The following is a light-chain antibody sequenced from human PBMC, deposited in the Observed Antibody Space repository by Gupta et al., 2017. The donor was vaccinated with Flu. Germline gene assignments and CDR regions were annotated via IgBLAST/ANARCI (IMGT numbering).Light chain of an antibody. Sequence: QSVLTQPPSASGTPGPRVTISCSGSNPNIGTNTVNWYQQLPGTAPKLLIYTNSQRPSGVPARFSGSKSGTSASLAISGLRSDDEADYYCAAWDYSLNGWVFGGGTKLTVL. CDR1: NPNIGTNT. V-gene: IGLV1-44*01. J-gene: IGLJ3*02. CDR2: TNS. CDR3: AAWDYSLNGWV.